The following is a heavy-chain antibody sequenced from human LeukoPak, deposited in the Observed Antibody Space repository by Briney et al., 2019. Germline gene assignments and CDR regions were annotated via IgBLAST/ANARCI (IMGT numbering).Heavy chain of an antibody. J-gene: IGHJ5*02. V-gene: IGHV4-34*01. Sequence: SETLSLTCAVYGGSFSGYYWSWIRQPPGKGLEWIGEINHSGSTNYNPSLKSRVTISVDTSKNQFSLKLSSVTAADTAVYYCARAADIRLRYFDWLSNNWFDPWGLGTLVTVSS. CDR2: INHSGST. D-gene: IGHD3-9*01. CDR3: ARAADIRLRYFDWLSNNWFDP. CDR1: GGSFSGYY.